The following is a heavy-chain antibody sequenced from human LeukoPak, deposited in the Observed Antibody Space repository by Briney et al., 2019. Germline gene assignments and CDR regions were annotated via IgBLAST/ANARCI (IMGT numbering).Heavy chain of an antibody. CDR3: AKGKGVATMGYFDY. CDR1: GFTFSSYA. D-gene: IGHD5-24*01. J-gene: IGHJ4*02. CDR2: ISGSGGST. Sequence: GGSLRLSYAASGFTFSSYAMSWVRQAPGKGLEWVSAISGSGGSTYYADSVKGRFTISRDNSKNTLYLQMNSLRAEDTAVYYCAKGKGVATMGYFDYWGQGTLVTVSS. V-gene: IGHV3-23*01.